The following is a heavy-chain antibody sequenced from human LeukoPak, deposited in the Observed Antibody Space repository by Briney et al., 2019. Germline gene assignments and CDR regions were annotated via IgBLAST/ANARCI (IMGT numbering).Heavy chain of an antibody. CDR3: ARDRGGYYGGSKYYFDY. J-gene: IGHJ4*02. Sequence: SETLSLTCAVSGYSICSGYYWGWIRQPPGKGLEWIGSIYHSGSTYYNPSLKSRVTISVATSKNQFSLRLSSVTAADTALYYCARDRGGYYGGSKYYFDYWGQGTPVTVSS. CDR2: IYHSGST. CDR1: GYSICSGYY. D-gene: IGHD3-22*01. V-gene: IGHV4-38-2*02.